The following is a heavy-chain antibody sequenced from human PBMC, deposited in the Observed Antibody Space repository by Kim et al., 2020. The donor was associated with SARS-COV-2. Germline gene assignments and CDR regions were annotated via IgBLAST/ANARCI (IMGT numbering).Heavy chain of an antibody. Sequence: GGSLRLSCAASGFTFSSYGMHWVRQAPGKGLEWVAVIWYDGSNKYYADSVKGRFTISRDNSKNTLYLQMNSLRAEDTAVYYCAKASFGELFVFNYGMDVWGQGTTVTVSS. D-gene: IGHD3-10*01. J-gene: IGHJ6*02. CDR2: IWYDGSNK. V-gene: IGHV3-33*06. CDR1: GFTFSSYG. CDR3: AKASFGELFVFNYGMDV.